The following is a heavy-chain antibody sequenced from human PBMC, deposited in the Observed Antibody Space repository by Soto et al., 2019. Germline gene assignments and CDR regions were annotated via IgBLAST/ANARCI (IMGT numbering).Heavy chain of an antibody. Sequence: GASVKVSCKASGGTFSSYAISWVRQAPGQGLEWMGGIIPIFGTANYAQKLQGRVTMTTDTSTSTAYMELRSLRSDDTAVYYCARDLGQQWLVWGQGTLVTVSS. CDR1: GGTFSSYA. J-gene: IGHJ4*02. CDR3: ARDLGQQWLV. V-gene: IGHV1-69*05. D-gene: IGHD6-19*01. CDR2: IIPIFGTA.